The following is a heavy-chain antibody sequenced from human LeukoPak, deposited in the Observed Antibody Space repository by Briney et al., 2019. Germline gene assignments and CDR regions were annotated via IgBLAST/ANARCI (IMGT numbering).Heavy chain of an antibody. V-gene: IGHV3-30*03. J-gene: IGHJ4*02. Sequence: GGSLRLSCAASGFTFRNYGMQWVRQTPGKGLEWVTLISYDGSDKYYADSVKGRFSISRDNSKNTLYLQMNSLRAEDTAVYYCASLRSGSGTFYNDYWGQGTLVTVSS. D-gene: IGHD3-10*01. CDR2: ISYDGSDK. CDR3: ASLRSGSGTFYNDY. CDR1: GFTFRNYG.